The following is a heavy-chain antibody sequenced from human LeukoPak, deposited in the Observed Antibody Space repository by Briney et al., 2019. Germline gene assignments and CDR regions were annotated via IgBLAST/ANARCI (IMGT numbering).Heavy chain of an antibody. CDR3: ARERALT. CDR1: GFTFCSYE. CDR2: IISSGSTI. J-gene: IGHJ5*02. V-gene: IGHV3-48*03. Sequence: GSLRLSCAASGFTFCSYEMKWVRQDPRKKLLWFSYIISSGSTIYYSDSVKGGFTISRDNAKNSLYLQMDSVRAEDWAVYYSARERALTWGEGTLVTVS.